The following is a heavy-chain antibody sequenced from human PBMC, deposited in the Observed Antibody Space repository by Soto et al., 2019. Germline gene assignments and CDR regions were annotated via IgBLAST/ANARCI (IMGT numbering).Heavy chain of an antibody. D-gene: IGHD2-15*01. CDR1: GFTFSSYA. V-gene: IGHV3-23*01. CDR3: AKGIAPCSGGSCYPPHDAFDI. CDR2: ISGSGGST. J-gene: IGHJ3*02. Sequence: GGSLRLSCAASGFTFSSYAMSWVRQAPGKGLEWVSAISGSGGSTYYADSVKGRFTISRDNSKNTLYLQMNSLRAEGTAVYYCAKGIAPCSGGSCYPPHDAFDIWGQGTMVTVSS.